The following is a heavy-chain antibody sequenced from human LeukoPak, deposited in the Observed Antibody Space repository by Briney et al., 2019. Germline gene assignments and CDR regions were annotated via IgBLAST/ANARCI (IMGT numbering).Heavy chain of an antibody. J-gene: IGHJ5*02. CDR2: INHSGST. V-gene: IGHV4-39*01. D-gene: IGHD6-13*01. CDR3: ARHGPRWYSSSWYLPFDP. Sequence: SETLSLTCTVSGGSISSSSYYWGWIRQPPGKGLEWIGEINHSGSTNYNPSLKSRVTISVDTSKNQFSLKLSSVTAADTAVYYCARHGPRWYSSSWYLPFDPWGQGTLVTVSS. CDR1: GGSISSSSYY.